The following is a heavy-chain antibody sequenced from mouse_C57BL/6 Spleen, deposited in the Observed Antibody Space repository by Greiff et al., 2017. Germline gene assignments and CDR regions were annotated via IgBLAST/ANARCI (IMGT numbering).Heavy chain of an antibody. J-gene: IGHJ2*01. V-gene: IGHV3-6*01. CDR1: GYSITSGYY. CDR3: ERVSDKGVDY. Sequence: DVKLQESGPGLVKPSQSLSLTCSVTGYSITSGYYWNWIRQFPGNKLEWMGYISYDGSNNYNPSLKNRISITRDTSKNQFFLKLNSVTTEDTATYYCERVSDKGVDYWGQGPTPPVSS. CDR2: ISYDGSN.